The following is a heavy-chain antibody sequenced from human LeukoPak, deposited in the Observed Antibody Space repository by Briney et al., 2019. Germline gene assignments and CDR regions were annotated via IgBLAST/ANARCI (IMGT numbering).Heavy chain of an antibody. D-gene: IGHD2-2*01. Sequence: GGSLRLSCSASGFTFRDYGMHWVRQAPGKGLEWVTFIRYDGSEKYYADSVKGRFTFSRDNSKNTLYLQMNSLRTEDTAVYYCARDSGKYQLLYWFDPWGQGTLVTVSS. J-gene: IGHJ5*02. CDR1: GFTFRDYG. CDR3: ARDSGKYQLLYWFDP. V-gene: IGHV3-30*02. CDR2: IRYDGSEK.